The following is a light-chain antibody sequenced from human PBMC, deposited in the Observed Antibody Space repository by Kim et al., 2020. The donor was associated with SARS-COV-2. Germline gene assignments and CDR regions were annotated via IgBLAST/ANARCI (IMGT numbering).Light chain of an antibody. V-gene: IGLV3-21*04. J-gene: IGLJ3*02. Sequence: APGKTARITCGGNNIGSKSVHWYQQKPGQAPVLVIYYDSDRPSGIPERFSGSNSGNTATLTISRVEAGDEADYYCQVWDSSSAIAVFGGGTKLTVL. CDR3: QVWDSSSAIAV. CDR1: NIGSKS. CDR2: YDS.